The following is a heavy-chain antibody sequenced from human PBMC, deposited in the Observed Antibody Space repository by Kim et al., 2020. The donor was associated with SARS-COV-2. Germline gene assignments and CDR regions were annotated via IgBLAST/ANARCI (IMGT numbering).Heavy chain of an antibody. CDR2: IIPIFGTA. CDR1: GGTFSSYA. CDR3: ARVGPGGPVRGVIIHYYFDY. Sequence: SVKVSCKASGGTFSSYAISWVRQAPGQGLEWMGGIIPIFGTANYAQKFQGRVTITADESTSTAYMELSSLRSEDTAVYYCARVGPGGPVRGVIIHYYFDYWGQGTLVTVSS. V-gene: IGHV1-69*13. J-gene: IGHJ4*02. D-gene: IGHD3-10*01.